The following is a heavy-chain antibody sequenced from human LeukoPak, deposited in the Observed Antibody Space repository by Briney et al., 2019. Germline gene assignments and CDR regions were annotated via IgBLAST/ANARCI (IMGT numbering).Heavy chain of an antibody. V-gene: IGHV4-59*01. D-gene: IGHD6-13*01. Sequence: SQTLSLTCTVSGGSISSYYWSWLRQSPGKGLEWIGYVYYSGSTNYNPSLKSRITISVDTSKNQFSLKLSSVTAADTAVYYCARHAAPGRPYFDYWGQGTLVTVSS. CDR1: GGSISSYY. CDR3: ARHAAPGRPYFDY. CDR2: VYYSGST. J-gene: IGHJ4*02.